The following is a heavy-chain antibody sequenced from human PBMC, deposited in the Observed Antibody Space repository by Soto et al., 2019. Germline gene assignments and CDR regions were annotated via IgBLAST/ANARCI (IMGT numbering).Heavy chain of an antibody. CDR3: AHRNRDNQADY. CDR1: GFSLSTNGEG. Sequence: SGPTLVKPTQTLTLTCTFSGFSLSTNGEGVGWIRQPPGEPLEWLALIYWDDDKRYSPSLQSRLTITKDTSKNQVVLTLANLDPVDTGTYYCAHRNRDNQADYWGQGTLVTVSS. J-gene: IGHJ4*02. D-gene: IGHD1-1*01. V-gene: IGHV2-5*02. CDR2: IYWDDDK.